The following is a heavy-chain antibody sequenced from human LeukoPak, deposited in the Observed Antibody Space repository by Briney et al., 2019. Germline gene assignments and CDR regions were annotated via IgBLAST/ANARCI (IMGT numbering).Heavy chain of an antibody. J-gene: IGHJ3*02. V-gene: IGHV3-20*04. CDR2: INWNGGST. Sequence: GGSLRLSRAASGFTFDDYGMSWVRQAPGKGLEWVSGINWNGGSTGYADSVKGRFTISRDNAKNSLYLQMNSLRAEDTALYYCARVAGSSGLGAFDIWGQGTMFTVSS. CDR3: ARVAGSSGLGAFDI. D-gene: IGHD6-19*01. CDR1: GFTFDDYG.